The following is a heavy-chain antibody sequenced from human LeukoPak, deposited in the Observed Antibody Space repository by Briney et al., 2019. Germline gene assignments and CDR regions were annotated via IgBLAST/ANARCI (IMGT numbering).Heavy chain of an antibody. CDR1: GFTVSSNY. D-gene: IGHD3-10*01. CDR3: AKERIPSVRGVIREFDP. CDR2: IYSGGDT. V-gene: IGHV3-53*01. Sequence: QAGGSLRLSCAASGFTVSSNYMSWVRQAPGKGLEWVSVIYSGGDTYYADSVKGRFTISRDNSKNTLYLQMNSLRAEDTAVYYCAKERIPSVRGVIREFDPWGQGTLVTVSS. J-gene: IGHJ5*02.